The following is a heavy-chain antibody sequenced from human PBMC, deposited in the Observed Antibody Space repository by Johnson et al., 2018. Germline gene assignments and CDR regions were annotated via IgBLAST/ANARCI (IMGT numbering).Heavy chain of an antibody. CDR3: ARLGGQLNYYANMDV. CDR1: GFTFSSYS. D-gene: IGHD6-6*01. Sequence: EVQLVESGGGLVQPGGSLRLSCAASGFTFSSYSMNWGRQAPGKGLEWVSYISSSSSTLYYAASVKGRFTISRDNPKNSLFLQMNSLRDDDTAVYYCARLGGQLNYYANMDVWGQGTTVTVSS. V-gene: IGHV3-48*02. CDR2: ISSSSSTL. J-gene: IGHJ6*02.